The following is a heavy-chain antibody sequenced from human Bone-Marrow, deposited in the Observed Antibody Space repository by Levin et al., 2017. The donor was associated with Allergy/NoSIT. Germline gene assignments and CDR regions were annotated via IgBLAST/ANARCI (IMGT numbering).Heavy chain of an antibody. CDR2: ISSSGSAT. CDR3: ARAKSNYYGMGV. CDR1: GFTFSSYS. Sequence: GESLKISCAASGFTFSSYSMNWVRQAPGKGLEWVSYISSSGSATYYADSVKGRFTISRDNAKNSLFLQMNSLRDEDTAVYYCARAKSNYYGMGVWGQGTTVTVSS. V-gene: IGHV3-48*02. J-gene: IGHJ6*02.